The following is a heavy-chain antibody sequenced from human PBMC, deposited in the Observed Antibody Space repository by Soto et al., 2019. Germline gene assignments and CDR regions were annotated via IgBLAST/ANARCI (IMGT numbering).Heavy chain of an antibody. CDR2: IIASGGGT. Sequence: PGGSLRLSCAASGFTFGEYAMSWVREAPEKGLEWVSTIIASGGGTYYADSVKGRFTISRDNSKNTLFLQLNSLRVEDTALYRCTRDTYSFWSGPSFFSFWGQGTLVTVSS. CDR3: TRDTYSFWSGPSFFSF. J-gene: IGHJ4*02. V-gene: IGHV3-23*01. CDR1: GFTFGEYA. D-gene: IGHD3-3*01.